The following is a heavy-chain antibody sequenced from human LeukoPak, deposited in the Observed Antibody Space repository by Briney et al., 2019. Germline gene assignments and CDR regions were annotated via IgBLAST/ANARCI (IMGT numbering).Heavy chain of an antibody. CDR1: GLTLSSYE. CDR2: IKGGGSST. D-gene: IGHD6-6*01. J-gene: IGHJ3*02. CDR3: ARDGLPAARDI. Sequence: GGSLRLSCAASGLTLSSYEMNWVRRVPGKGRVGVSRIKGGGSSTNYADAGEGRLTICRDHAKDTLYLQMNSLRADDTPVYYCARDGLPAARDIWGQGTMVTVSS. V-gene: IGHV3-74*01.